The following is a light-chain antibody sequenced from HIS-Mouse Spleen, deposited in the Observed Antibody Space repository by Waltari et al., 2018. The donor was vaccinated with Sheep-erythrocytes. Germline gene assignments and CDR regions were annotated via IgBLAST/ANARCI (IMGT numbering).Light chain of an antibody. V-gene: IGKV2-28*01. CDR1: QSLLHSNGYNY. Sequence: DIVMTQSPLSLPVTPGEPASISCRSSQSLLHSNGYNYLDWYLQKSGQCPQLLIYLGSNRASGVPDRFSGSGSGTDFTLKISSVEAEDVGVYYCMQALQTPRTFGQGTKVEIK. CDR2: LGS. CDR3: MQALQTPRT. J-gene: IGKJ1*01.